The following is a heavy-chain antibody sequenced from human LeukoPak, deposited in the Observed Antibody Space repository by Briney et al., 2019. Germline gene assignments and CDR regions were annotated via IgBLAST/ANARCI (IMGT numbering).Heavy chain of an antibody. CDR2: IIPIFGTA. CDR1: GGIFSSYA. V-gene: IGHV1-69*06. J-gene: IGHJ4*02. CDR3: AVVPAAIGPNYGDYEDY. D-gene: IGHD2-2*01. Sequence: ASVKVSCKASGGIFSSYAISWVRQAPGQGLEWMGGIIPIFGTANYAQKFQGRVTITADKSTSTAYMELSSLRSEDTAVYYCAVVPAAIGPNYGDYEDYWGQGTLVTVSS.